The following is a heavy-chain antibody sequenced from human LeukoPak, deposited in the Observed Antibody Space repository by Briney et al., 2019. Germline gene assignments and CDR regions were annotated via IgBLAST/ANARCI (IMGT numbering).Heavy chain of an antibody. D-gene: IGHD1-14*01. Sequence: SETLSLTCTVSGGSISSYYWSWIRQPPGKGLEWIGYIYYSGSTNYNPSLKSRVTISVDTSKNQFSLKLSSVTAADTAVCYCASLRTGPLWYFDLWGRGTLVTVSS. CDR1: GGSISSYY. J-gene: IGHJ2*01. V-gene: IGHV4-59*01. CDR3: ASLRTGPLWYFDL. CDR2: IYYSGST.